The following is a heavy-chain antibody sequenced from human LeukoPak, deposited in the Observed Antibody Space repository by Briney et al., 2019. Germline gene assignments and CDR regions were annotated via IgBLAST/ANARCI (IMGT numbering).Heavy chain of an antibody. CDR2: ISRSSSYI. Sequence: GGSLRLSCAASGFTFSSYSMNWVRQAPGKGLEWVSSISRSSSYIYYADSVKGRFTISRDNAKNSLNLQMNSLRAEDTAVYYCARDSGASGYDFDYWGQGTLVTVSS. CDR3: ARDSGASGYDFDY. V-gene: IGHV3-21*01. CDR1: GFTFSSYS. J-gene: IGHJ4*02. D-gene: IGHD5-12*01.